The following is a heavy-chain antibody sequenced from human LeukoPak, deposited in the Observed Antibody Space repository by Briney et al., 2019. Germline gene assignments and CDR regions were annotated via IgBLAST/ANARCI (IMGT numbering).Heavy chain of an antibody. CDR2: TYYRSKWYY. CDR1: GDSVSNDTAA. V-gene: IGHV6-1*01. D-gene: IGHD5-18*01. J-gene: IGHJ6*02. Sequence: SQTLSLTCAFSGDSVSNDTAAWSWIRQSPSRGLEWLGRTYYRSKWYYDYAISVKSRMTIDLETSKNRFSLHLNSVTPDDTAVYYCARLRRYIKQATSGMDVWGQGTTVTVSS. CDR3: ARLRRYIKQATSGMDV.